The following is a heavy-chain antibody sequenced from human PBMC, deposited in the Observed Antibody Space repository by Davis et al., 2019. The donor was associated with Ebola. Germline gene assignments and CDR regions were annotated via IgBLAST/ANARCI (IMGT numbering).Heavy chain of an antibody. V-gene: IGHV3-30-3*01. CDR3: ARVQYCSSTSCCYYYYYGMDV. CDR2: ISYDGSNK. J-gene: IGHJ6*02. D-gene: IGHD2-2*01. CDR1: GFTFSSYA. Sequence: GESLKISCAASGFTFSSYAMHWVRQAPGKGLEWVAVISYDGSNKYYADSVKGRFTISRDNSKNTLYLQMNSLRAEDTAVYYCARVQYCSSTSCCYYYYYGMDVWGQGTTVTVSS.